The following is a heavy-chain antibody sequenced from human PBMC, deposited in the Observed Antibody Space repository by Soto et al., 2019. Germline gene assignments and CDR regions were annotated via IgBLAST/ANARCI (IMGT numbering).Heavy chain of an antibody. CDR1: GYSFTIYW. D-gene: IGHD6-19*01. CDR2: IDPSDSYT. Sequence: RGESVKISCKGSGYSFTIYWISWVRQMPGKGLEWMGRIDPSDSYTNYSPSFQGHVTISADKSISTAYLQWSSLKASDTAMYYCARPRRGGWYVIDYWGQGTLVTVSS. CDR3: ARPRRGGWYVIDY. V-gene: IGHV5-10-1*01. J-gene: IGHJ4*02.